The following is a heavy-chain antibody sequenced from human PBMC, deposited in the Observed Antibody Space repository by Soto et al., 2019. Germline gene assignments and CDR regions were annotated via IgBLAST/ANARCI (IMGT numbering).Heavy chain of an antibody. Sequence: PGGSLRLSCAASGFTFSSYAMSWVRQAPGKGLEWVSAISGSGGSTYYADSVKGRFTISRDNSKNTLYLQMNSLRAEDTAVYYCAKFVIMTTVEQEIVLTNINDHGMDVWGQGTTVTVSS. V-gene: IGHV3-23*01. J-gene: IGHJ6*02. CDR1: GFTFSSYA. D-gene: IGHD4-4*01. CDR3: AKFVIMTTVEQEIVLTNINDHGMDV. CDR2: ISGSGGST.